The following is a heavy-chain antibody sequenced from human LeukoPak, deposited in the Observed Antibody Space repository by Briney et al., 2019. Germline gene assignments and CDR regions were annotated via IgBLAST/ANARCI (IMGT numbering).Heavy chain of an antibody. V-gene: IGHV4-4*02. CDR3: ARVEVGALDY. D-gene: IGHD1-26*01. CDR1: GGSISSSNW. J-gene: IGHJ4*02. CDR2: IYHSGST. Sequence: SETLSLTCAVSGGSISSSNWWSWVRQPPGKGLEWIGEIYHSGSTNYNPSLKSRVTISVAKSKNQFSLKLSSVTAADTAVYYCARVEVGALDYWGQGTLVTVSS.